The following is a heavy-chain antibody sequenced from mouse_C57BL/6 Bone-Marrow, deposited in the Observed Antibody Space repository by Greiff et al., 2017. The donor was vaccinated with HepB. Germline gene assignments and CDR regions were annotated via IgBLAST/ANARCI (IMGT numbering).Heavy chain of an antibody. Sequence: EVQLQQSGAELVRPGASVKLSCTASGFNIKDDYMHWVKQRPEQGLEWIGWIDPENGDTEYASKFQGKATITADTSSNTAYLQLSSLTSEDTTVYYCTTLYYYDFDYWGQGTTLTVSS. J-gene: IGHJ2*01. V-gene: IGHV14-4*01. D-gene: IGHD1-1*01. CDR3: TTLYYYDFDY. CDR1: GFNIKDDY. CDR2: IDPENGDT.